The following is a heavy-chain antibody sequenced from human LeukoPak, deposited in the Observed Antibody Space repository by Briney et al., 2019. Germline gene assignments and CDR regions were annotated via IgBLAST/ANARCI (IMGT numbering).Heavy chain of an antibody. CDR3: ARDGDPDIVFSVFEEEYYFDY. V-gene: IGHV7-4-1*02. CDR1: GYTFTSYA. D-gene: IGHD2/OR15-2a*01. J-gene: IGHJ4*02. Sequence: GASVKVSCKASGYTFTSYAMNWVRQAPGQGLEWMGWINTNTGNPTYAQGFTGRFVFSLDTSVSTAYLQISSLKAEDTAVYYCARDGDPDIVFSVFEEEYYFDYWGQGTLVTVSS. CDR2: INTNTGNP.